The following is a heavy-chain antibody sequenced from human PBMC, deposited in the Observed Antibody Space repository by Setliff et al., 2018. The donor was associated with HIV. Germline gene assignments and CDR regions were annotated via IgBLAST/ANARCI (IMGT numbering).Heavy chain of an antibody. V-gene: IGHV4-38-2*01. Sequence: PSETLSLTCSGESQGPPSNGYYWGWIRQPPGKGLEWSGNIYHSGNAYFHPSLKSRVTISVDTSKNQFSLNLTSVTAADTAVYYCARFMRGIIIRDYYYGMDVWGQGTTVTVSS. CDR2: IYHSGNA. CDR3: ARFMRGIIIRDYYYGMDV. CDR1: GPPSNGYY. D-gene: IGHD3-10*01. J-gene: IGHJ6*02.